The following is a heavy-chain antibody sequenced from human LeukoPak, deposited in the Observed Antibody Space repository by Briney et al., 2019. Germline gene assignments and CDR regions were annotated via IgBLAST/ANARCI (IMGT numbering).Heavy chain of an antibody. CDR1: GFTFSTYW. Sequence: GGSLRLSCAASGFTFSTYWMTWVRQAPGKGMEWVANINKNGGDQYYGDSVKGRFTISRDNTKNSLYLQMNSLRAEDTAMYYCTTYYDSGPSKDWGQGTLVTVSS. V-gene: IGHV3-7*05. J-gene: IGHJ4*02. CDR2: INKNGGDQ. CDR3: TTYYDSGPSKD. D-gene: IGHD3-22*01.